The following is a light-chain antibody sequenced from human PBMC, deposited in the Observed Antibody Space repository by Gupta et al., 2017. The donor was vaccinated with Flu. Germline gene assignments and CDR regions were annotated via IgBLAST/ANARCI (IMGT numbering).Light chain of an antibody. CDR2: EVS. CDR3: SSYTSSSTLAV. Sequence: QSALTQPASVSGSPGQSIPISCPGTSSDVGGYNYVSCYQQHPGKAPKLMIYEVSNRPSGVSNRFSGSKSGNTASLTISGLQAEDEADYYCSSYTSSSTLAVFGGGTKLTVL. CDR1: SSDVGGYNY. V-gene: IGLV2-14*01. J-gene: IGLJ2*01.